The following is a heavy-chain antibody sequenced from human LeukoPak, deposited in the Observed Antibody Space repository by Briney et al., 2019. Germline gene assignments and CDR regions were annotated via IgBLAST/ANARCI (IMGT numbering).Heavy chain of an antibody. Sequence: SQTLSLTCTVSGGSISSGGYYWSWIRQHPGKGLEWIGYIYYSGSTYYNPSLKSRVTISVDTSKNQFSLKLSSVTAADTAVYYCAREEGTGSYYLDYWGQGTLVTVSS. CDR1: GGSISSGGYY. D-gene: IGHD1-1*01. CDR2: IYYSGST. J-gene: IGHJ4*02. V-gene: IGHV4-31*03. CDR3: AREEGTGSYYLDY.